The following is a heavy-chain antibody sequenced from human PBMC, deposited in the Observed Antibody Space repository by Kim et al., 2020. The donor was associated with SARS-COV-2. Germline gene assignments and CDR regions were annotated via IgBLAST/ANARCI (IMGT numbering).Heavy chain of an antibody. V-gene: IGHV4-34*01. CDR2: NHSEST. J-gene: IGHJ4*02. CDR3: ARIWDY. Sequence: NHSESTKYTPSLTSRVPISLDTSKNQFSLKLNSVTAADTAVYYCARIWDYWGQGTLVTVSS.